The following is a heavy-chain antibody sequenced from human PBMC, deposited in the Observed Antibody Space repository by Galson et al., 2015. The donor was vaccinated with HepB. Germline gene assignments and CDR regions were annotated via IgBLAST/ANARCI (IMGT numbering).Heavy chain of an antibody. V-gene: IGHV1-18*01. CDR3: ARVGDYYGSGSYFLDYYYYMDV. Sequence: SVKVSCKAPGYTFTSYGISWVRQAPGQGLEWMGWISAYNGNTNYAQKLQGRVTMTTDTSTSTAYMELRSLRSDDTAVYYCARVGDYYGSGSYFLDYYYYMDVWGKGTTVTVSS. D-gene: IGHD3-10*01. CDR2: ISAYNGNT. CDR1: GYTFTSYG. J-gene: IGHJ6*03.